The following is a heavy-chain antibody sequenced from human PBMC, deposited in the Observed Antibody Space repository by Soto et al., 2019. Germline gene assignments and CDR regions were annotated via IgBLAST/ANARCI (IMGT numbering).Heavy chain of an antibody. V-gene: IGHV3-33*01. CDR1: GFTFSSYG. D-gene: IGHD3-3*01. CDR3: ARGGDITIFGVVIPLWYYYGMDV. J-gene: IGHJ6*02. Sequence: SLRLSCAASGFTFSSYGMHWVRQAPGKGLEWVAVIGYDGSNKYYADSVKGRFTISRDNSKNTLYLQMNSLRAEDTAVYYCARGGDITIFGVVIPLWYYYGMDVWGQGTTVTVSS. CDR2: IGYDGSNK.